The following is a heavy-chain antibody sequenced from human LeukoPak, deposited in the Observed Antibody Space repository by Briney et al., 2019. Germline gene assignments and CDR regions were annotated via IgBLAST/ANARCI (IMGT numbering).Heavy chain of an antibody. D-gene: IGHD3-3*01. CDR2: ISSTGTTI. CDR1: GFTFSDYY. Sequence: GGSLRLSCAASGFTFSDYYMSWIRQAPGKGLEWISYISSTGTTIYYADSVKGRFTISRDNAKNSLYLQVNNLRAEDTAVYYCARGPFWSGYFDDWGQGALVTVSS. J-gene: IGHJ4*02. CDR3: ARGPFWSGYFDD. V-gene: IGHV3-11*01.